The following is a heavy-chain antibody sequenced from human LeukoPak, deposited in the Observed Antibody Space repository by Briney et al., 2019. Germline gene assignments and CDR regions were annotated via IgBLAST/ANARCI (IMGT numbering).Heavy chain of an antibody. Sequence: GSLRLSCAASGFTFSSYGMSWVRQAPGKGLEWVSAISGSGGSTYYADSVKGRFTISRDNSKNTLYLQMNSLRAEDTAVYYCAKDAEDIVVVPAAIGGTAFDYWGQGTLVTVSS. CDR3: AKDAEDIVVVPAAIGGTAFDY. J-gene: IGHJ4*02. CDR1: GFTFSSYG. D-gene: IGHD2-2*01. CDR2: ISGSGGST. V-gene: IGHV3-23*01.